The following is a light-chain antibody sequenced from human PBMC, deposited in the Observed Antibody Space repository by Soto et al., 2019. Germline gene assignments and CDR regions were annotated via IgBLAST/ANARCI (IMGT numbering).Light chain of an antibody. J-gene: IGLJ2*01. CDR2: DVS. CDR3: SSSTTGSTPVV. Sequence: QSALTQPASVAGSPGQSITISCTGTSSDVGVYNYVSWYQQHPGKAPKFMIYDVSNRPSGVSDRFSGSKSGNTASLTISGLQAEDEADYYCSSSTTGSTPVVFGGGTKLPVL. V-gene: IGLV2-14*01. CDR1: SSDVGVYNY.